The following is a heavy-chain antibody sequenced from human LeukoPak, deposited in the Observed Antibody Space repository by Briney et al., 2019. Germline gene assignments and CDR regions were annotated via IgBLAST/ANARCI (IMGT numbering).Heavy chain of an antibody. CDR3: ARGEDSGRDDAFDI. D-gene: IGHD1-26*01. V-gene: IGHV4-4*02. Sequence: SETLSLTCAVSGASISSNNWWWSWVRQPPGKGLEWIGEIYHSGSTNYNPSLKSRVTMSVDRSKNQFSLKLSSVTAADTAVYYCARGEDSGRDDAFDIWGQGTMVTVSS. CDR2: IYHSGST. CDR1: GASISSNNW. J-gene: IGHJ3*02.